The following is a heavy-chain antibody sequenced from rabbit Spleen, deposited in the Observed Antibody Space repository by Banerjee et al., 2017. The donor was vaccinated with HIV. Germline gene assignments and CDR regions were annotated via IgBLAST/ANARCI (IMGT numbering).Heavy chain of an antibody. J-gene: IGHJ4*01. CDR2: IESGFGVT. CDR1: GFSFSSNDY. D-gene: IGHD8-1*01. Sequence: QSLVESGGDLVNPGASLTLTYTASGFSFSSNDYMCWVRQAPGKGLEWIGYIESGFGVTYYASWVNGRFTISSHNAQNTLYLQLNSLTAADTATYFCARGYADSSGLPTYYFNLWGPGTLVTVS. CDR3: ARGYADSSGLPTYYFNL. V-gene: IGHV1S40*01.